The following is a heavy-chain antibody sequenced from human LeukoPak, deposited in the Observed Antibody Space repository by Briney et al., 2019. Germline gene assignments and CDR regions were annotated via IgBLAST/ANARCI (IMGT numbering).Heavy chain of an antibody. CDR1: GGPISSYY. D-gene: IGHD4-17*01. CDR2: IYYSGST. J-gene: IGHJ4*02. CDR3: ARHVRWYGDLKFDY. Sequence: SETLSLTCTVSGGPISSYYWSWIRQPPGKGLEWIGYIYYSGSTNYNPSLKSRVTISVDTSKNQFSLKLSSVTAADTAVYYCARHVRWYGDLKFDYWGQGTLVTVSS. V-gene: IGHV4-59*08.